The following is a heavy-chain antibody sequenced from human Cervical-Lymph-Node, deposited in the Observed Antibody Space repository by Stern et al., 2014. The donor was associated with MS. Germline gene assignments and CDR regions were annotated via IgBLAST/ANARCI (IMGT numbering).Heavy chain of an antibody. Sequence: EVQLVQSGAEVKKPGESLRLSCAVSGYRLTNNWIGWVRQMPGKGLEWMGIIYPGGSETRYSPSFPGHVPLFVDKANTSIYLHLRSLKASDTAIYYCARRGHGYMGIDYWGQGTLVTVSS. J-gene: IGHJ4*02. CDR1: GYRLTNNW. D-gene: IGHD5-24*01. CDR2: IYPGGSET. CDR3: ARRGHGYMGIDY. V-gene: IGHV5-51*03.